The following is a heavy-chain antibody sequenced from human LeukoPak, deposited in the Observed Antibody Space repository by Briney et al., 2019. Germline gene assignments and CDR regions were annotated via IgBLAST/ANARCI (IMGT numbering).Heavy chain of an antibody. V-gene: IGHV3-7*03. CDR1: GFTFSSYW. CDR3: ARDGGYYYGSGNSYYFDY. Sequence: GGSLRLSCAASGFTFSSYWMSWVRQAPGKGLEWVANIRQDGSEKYYVDSVKGRFTISRDNAKNSLYLQMNSLRAEDTAVYYCARDGGYYYGSGNSYYFDYWGQGTLVTVSS. J-gene: IGHJ4*02. CDR2: IRQDGSEK. D-gene: IGHD3-10*01.